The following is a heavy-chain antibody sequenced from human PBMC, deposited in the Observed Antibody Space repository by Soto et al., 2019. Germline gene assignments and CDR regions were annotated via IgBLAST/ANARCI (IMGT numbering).Heavy chain of an antibody. J-gene: IGHJ4*02. CDR3: VKLAEYGVDEG. Sequence: GSLRLSCSASGFTFSMYSMHWIRQAPGKGLEYVSAIRDDGRSTYYADSVKGRYTISRDNSNNAVFLQMSSLRPDDTAVYYCVKLAEYGVDEGWGLGTLVTVSS. D-gene: IGHD4-17*01. V-gene: IGHV3-64D*06. CDR1: GFTFSMYS. CDR2: IRDDGRST.